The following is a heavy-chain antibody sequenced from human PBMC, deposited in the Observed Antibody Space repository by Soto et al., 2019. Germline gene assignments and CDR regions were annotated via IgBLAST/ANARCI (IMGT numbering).Heavy chain of an antibody. CDR3: AKSRYSDSSGDFYDY. Sequence: PGGSLRLSCAASAFTFNNYAMSWVRQAPGKGLEWVSGIGGSGRTTYYADSVKGRFTSSRDNSNNTLFLKMNSMRAEDTAVYYCAKSRYSDSSGDFYDYWGQGTLVTVSS. V-gene: IGHV3-23*01. D-gene: IGHD3-22*01. CDR2: IGGSGRTT. J-gene: IGHJ4*02. CDR1: AFTFNNYA.